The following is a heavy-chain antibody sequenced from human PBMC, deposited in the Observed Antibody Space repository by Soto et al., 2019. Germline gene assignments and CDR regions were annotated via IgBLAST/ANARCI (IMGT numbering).Heavy chain of an antibody. D-gene: IGHD2-2*01. CDR2: FYHDGTT. CDR1: GASISSDGYS. Sequence: PSDTLSLTCAVSGASISSDGYSWSWIRPPPGKGREWIGYFYHDGTTYYNPSLRGRVTIAVDKSKNQFSLRLITVAAADTAVYYCAGSRYCSSTTCYFFDYWGQGALVTVSS. CDR3: AGSRYCSSTTCYFFDY. J-gene: IGHJ4*02. V-gene: IGHV4-30-2*01.